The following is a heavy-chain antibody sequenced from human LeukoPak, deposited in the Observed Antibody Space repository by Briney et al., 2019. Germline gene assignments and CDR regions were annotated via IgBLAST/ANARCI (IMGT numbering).Heavy chain of an antibody. D-gene: IGHD4-17*01. J-gene: IGHJ4*02. V-gene: IGHV4-59*01. CDR2: TYYSGST. CDR3: ARADYGDYGVTTN. Sequence: SETLSLTSTVSGGSISSYYWSWIRQPPGKGLEWIGYTYYSGSTNYNPSLKSRVTISVDTSKNQFSLKLSSVTAADTAVYYCARADYGDYGVTTNWGQGTLVTVSS. CDR1: GGSISSYY.